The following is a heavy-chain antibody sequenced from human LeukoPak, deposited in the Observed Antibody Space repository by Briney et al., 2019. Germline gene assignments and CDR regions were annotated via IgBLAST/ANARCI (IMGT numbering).Heavy chain of an antibody. CDR2: ISNSGST. V-gene: IGHV4-59*01. D-gene: IGHD6-13*01. CDR1: NDSIKDYY. J-gene: IGHJ3*02. Sequence: SETLSLTXTVSNDSIKDYYWNWIRQSPGKGLEWIGFISNSGSTNYNPSLKSRVTISKDTSKRQFSLKLSSVTAVDTAVYYCARYEVGSSWAQAFDMWGQGTMVTVSS. CDR3: ARYEVGSSWAQAFDM.